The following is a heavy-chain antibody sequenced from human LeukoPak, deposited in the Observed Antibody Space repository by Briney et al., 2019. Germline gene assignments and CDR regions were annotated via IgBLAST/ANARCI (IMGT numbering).Heavy chain of an antibody. D-gene: IGHD3-10*01. CDR3: AGGSGSYPEY. CDR1: GFTFSYYA. Sequence: GGSLRLSCAASGFTFSYYAMHWVRQAPGKGPEWVGIISKDENEKKYADSVKGHFTISRDNAKNTLYLQMNSLRAEDTAVYYCAGGSGSYPEYWGQGTLVTLSS. V-gene: IGHV3-30-3*01. CDR2: ISKDENEK. J-gene: IGHJ4*02.